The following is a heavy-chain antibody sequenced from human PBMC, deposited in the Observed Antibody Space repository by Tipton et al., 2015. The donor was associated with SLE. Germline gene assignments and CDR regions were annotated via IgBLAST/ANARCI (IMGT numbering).Heavy chain of an antibody. J-gene: IGHJ5*02. Sequence: TLSLTCTVSGGPISSYYWSWIRQPPGKGLEWIGYIYYSGSTNYNPSLKSRVTISVDTSKNQFSLKLSSVSAADTAVYYCADLQQLVGFDPWGQGTLVTVSS. CDR1: GGPISSYY. V-gene: IGHV4-59*01. CDR2: IYYSGST. D-gene: IGHD6-13*01. CDR3: ADLQQLVGFDP.